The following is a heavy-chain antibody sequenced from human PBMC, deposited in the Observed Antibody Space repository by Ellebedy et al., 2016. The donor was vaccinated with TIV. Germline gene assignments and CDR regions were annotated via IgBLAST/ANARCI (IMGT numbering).Heavy chain of an antibody. D-gene: IGHD4-17*01. J-gene: IGHJ3*02. CDR3: ATDGSYGDYLSPTHAFVI. CDR1: GFTFTSHW. V-gene: IGHV3-7*01. Sequence: GGSLRLSCAASGFTFTSHWKSWVRQAPGKGLEWVANINQDGSRIYYVDSVKGRFTISRDNAKNSLYLHLNSLRAEDTAMYYCATDGSYGDYLSPTHAFVIWGQGTMVTVSS. CDR2: INQDGSRI.